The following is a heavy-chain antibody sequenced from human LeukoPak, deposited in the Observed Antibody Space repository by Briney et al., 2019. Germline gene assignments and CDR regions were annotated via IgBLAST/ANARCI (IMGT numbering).Heavy chain of an antibody. CDR1: GGSISSSSYY. J-gene: IGHJ3*02. V-gene: IGHV4-39*01. Sequence: PSETLSLTCTVSGGSISSSSYYWGWIRQPPGKGLEWIGSIYYSGSTYYNPSLKSRVTISVDTSKNQFSLKLSSVTAADTGVYYCARLRGYTVTTFRGFEIWGQGTMVTVSS. CDR3: ARLRGYTVTTFRGFEI. CDR2: IYYSGST. D-gene: IGHD2-2*02.